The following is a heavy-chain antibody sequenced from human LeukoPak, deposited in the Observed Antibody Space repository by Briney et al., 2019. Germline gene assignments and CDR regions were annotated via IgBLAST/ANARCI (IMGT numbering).Heavy chain of an antibody. CDR3: ARVSYGDYHVDY. CDR2: ISSSGRTI. CDR1: GFAFSSYE. J-gene: IGHJ4*02. V-gene: IGHV3-48*03. D-gene: IGHD4-17*01. Sequence: PRGSLRLPCAASGFAFSSYEMNLVRQDPRKGLEWVSYISSSGRTIYYADSVKGRFTISRDNAKNSLYLQMNSLRAEDTAVYYCARVSYGDYHVDYWGQGTLVTVSS.